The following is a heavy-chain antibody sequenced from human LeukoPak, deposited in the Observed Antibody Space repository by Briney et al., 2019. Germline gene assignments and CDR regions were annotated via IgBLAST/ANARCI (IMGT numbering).Heavy chain of an antibody. D-gene: IGHD3-9*01. CDR1: GFTFSTYA. CDR3: AKDKVLRYFDWLFDLDY. CDR2: IYSGGST. J-gene: IGHJ4*02. Sequence: GGTLRLSCAASGFTFSTYAMSWVRQAPGKGLEWISVIYSGGSTYYADSVKGRFTISRDNSKNTLYLQMNSLRAEDTAEYYCAKDKVLRYFDWLFDLDYWGQGTLVTVSS. V-gene: IGHV3-23*03.